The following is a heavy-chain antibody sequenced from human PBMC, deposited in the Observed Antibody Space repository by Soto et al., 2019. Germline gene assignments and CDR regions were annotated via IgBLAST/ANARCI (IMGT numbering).Heavy chain of an antibody. V-gene: IGHV3-9*01. CDR1: GFTFDDNA. Sequence: GGSLRLSCAVSGFTFDDNAMHWVRQAPEKGLEWVSGINWKSDIGYADSVKGRFTISRDNAENSLYLQMNSLRAEETALHYCAISQDRGGRTTFIYWGQGTQVTVSS. CDR2: INWKSDI. CDR3: AISQDRGGRTTFIY. J-gene: IGHJ4*02. D-gene: IGHD3-16*01.